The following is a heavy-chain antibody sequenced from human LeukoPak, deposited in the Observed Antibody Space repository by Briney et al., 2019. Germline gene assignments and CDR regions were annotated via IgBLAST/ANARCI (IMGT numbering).Heavy chain of an antibody. Sequence: SETLSLTCTVSGGSISSSSYYWGWIRQPPGKGLEWIGSIYYSGSTYYNPSLKSRVTISVDTSKNQFSLKLSSVTAADTAVYYCARSPPVRYGSGSYYDYWGQGTLVTVSS. CDR2: IYYSGST. V-gene: IGHV4-39*07. CDR1: GGSISSSSYY. J-gene: IGHJ4*02. CDR3: ARSPPVRYGSGSYYDY. D-gene: IGHD3-10*01.